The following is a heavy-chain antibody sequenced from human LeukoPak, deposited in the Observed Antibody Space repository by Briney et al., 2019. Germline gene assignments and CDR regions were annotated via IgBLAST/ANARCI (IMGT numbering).Heavy chain of an antibody. Sequence: GGSLRLSCAVSGLTLSNYGMSWVRQAPGKGREWVAGISESGGRTNYADSVKGRFTISRDNPKNTLYLQMHSLRAEDTAVYFCAKRGVVIRVILVGFHKEAYYFDSWGQGALVTVSS. CDR1: GLTLSNYG. V-gene: IGHV3-23*01. CDR2: ISESGGRT. J-gene: IGHJ4*02. D-gene: IGHD3-22*01. CDR3: AKRGVVIRVILVGFHKEAYYFDS.